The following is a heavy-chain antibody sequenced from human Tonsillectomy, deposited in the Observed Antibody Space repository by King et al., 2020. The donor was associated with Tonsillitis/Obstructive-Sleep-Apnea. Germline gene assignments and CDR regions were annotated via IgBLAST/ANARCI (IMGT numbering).Heavy chain of an antibody. Sequence: VQLVESGGGLVKPGGSLRLSCAASGFTFSSYSMNWVRQAPGKGLEWVSSISTSSSYIYYADSVKCRFTISRDNAKNSLYLQMNSLRAEDTAVYYCARDLRFLEWSDAFDIWGQGKIVTVSS. J-gene: IGHJ3*02. CDR3: ARDLRFLEWSDAFDI. D-gene: IGHD3-3*01. CDR1: GFTFSSYS. CDR2: ISTSSSYI. V-gene: IGHV3-21*01.